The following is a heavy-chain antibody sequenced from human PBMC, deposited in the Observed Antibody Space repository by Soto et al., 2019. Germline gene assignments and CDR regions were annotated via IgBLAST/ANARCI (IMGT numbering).Heavy chain of an antibody. CDR3: IGSFPF. CDR1: GFPFGNFL. Sequence: GGSLRLSCTASGFPFGNFLMSWFRQAPGKGMEWVGFIRSQPYGETAEYAASVRGRFTISRDDSKGIAYLQMNSLQTEDSGVYYCIGSFPFWGQGTLVTVSS. V-gene: IGHV3-49*03. D-gene: IGHD3-10*01. CDR2: IRSQPYGETA. J-gene: IGHJ4*02.